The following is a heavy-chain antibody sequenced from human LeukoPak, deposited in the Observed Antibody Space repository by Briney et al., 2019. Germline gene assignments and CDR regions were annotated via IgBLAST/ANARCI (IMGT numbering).Heavy chain of an antibody. CDR2: ISYDGSNK. J-gene: IGHJ3*02. Sequence: PGGSLRLSCAASGFTFSSYAMHWVRQAPGKGLEWVAVISYDGSNKYYADSVKGRFTISRDNSKNTLYLQMNSLRAEDTAVYYCSARKDAFDIWGQGTMVTVSS. V-gene: IGHV3-30-3*01. CDR3: SARKDAFDI. CDR1: GFTFSSYA.